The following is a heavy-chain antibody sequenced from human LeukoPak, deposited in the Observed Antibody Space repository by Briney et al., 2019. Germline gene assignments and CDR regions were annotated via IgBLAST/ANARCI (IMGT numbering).Heavy chain of an antibody. CDR2: ISGSGGST. D-gene: IGHD3-3*01. V-gene: IGHV3-23*01. Sequence: PGGSLRLSCAASGFTFSSYAMSWVRQAPGKGLEWVSAISGSGGSTYYADSVKGRFTISRDNSKNTLYLQMNSLRAEDTAVYYCAKDGVRFLEWLLYYYYYMDVWGKGTTVTVCS. CDR1: GFTFSSYA. J-gene: IGHJ6*03. CDR3: AKDGVRFLEWLLYYYYYMDV.